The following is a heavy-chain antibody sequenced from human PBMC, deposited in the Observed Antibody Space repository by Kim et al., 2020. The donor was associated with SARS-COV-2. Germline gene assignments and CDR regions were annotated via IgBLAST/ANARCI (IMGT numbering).Heavy chain of an antibody. Sequence: GGSLRLSCAASGFTFSNYGMHWVRQAPGKWLEWVAVISFDGTNKYYADSVKGRFTISRDNSKDTLYLQMNSLSAEDTAVYYCAKDPPTRGEFDYWGQGTLVTVSS. CDR3: AKDPPTRGEFDY. CDR1: GFTFSNYG. J-gene: IGHJ4*02. CDR2: ISFDGTNK. D-gene: IGHD3-16*01. V-gene: IGHV3-30*18.